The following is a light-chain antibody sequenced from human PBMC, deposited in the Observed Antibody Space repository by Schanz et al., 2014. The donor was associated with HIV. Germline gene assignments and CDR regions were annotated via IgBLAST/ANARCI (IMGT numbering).Light chain of an antibody. J-gene: IGKJ1*01. V-gene: IGKV3-15*01. Sequence: EIVMTQSPATLSVSPGERATLSCRASQSVSSSVAWYQQRPGQAPRLLIYGASTRATGIPGRFSGSGSGTEFTLTISRLEPEDFAVYYCQQYGSSPLFGQGTKVEIK. CDR1: QSVSSS. CDR2: GAS. CDR3: QQYGSSPL.